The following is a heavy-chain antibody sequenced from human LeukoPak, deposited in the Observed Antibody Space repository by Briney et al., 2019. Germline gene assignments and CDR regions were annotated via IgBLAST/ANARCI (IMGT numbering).Heavy chain of an antibody. J-gene: IGHJ5*02. CDR2: IKPDGSEN. D-gene: IGHD3-10*01. V-gene: IGHV3-7*05. CDR1: GFTFSSYW. Sequence: GGSLRLSCAASGFTFSSYWMSWVRQAPGKGLEWVANIKPDGSENYSVDSVKGRFTISRDNAKKSLYLHMNSLRAEDTAVYYCARGSSGIAVRGLAWAWFDPWGQGTLVTVSS. CDR3: ARGSSGIAVRGLAWAWFDP.